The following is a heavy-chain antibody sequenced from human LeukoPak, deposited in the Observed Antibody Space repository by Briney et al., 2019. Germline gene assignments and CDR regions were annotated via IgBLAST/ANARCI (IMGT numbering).Heavy chain of an antibody. CDR1: GGTFSSYA. CDR2: IIPILGIA. V-gene: IGHV1-69*04. D-gene: IGHD3-3*01. CDR3: ARGSLEWLFGVDR. Sequence: SVKVSCKASGGTFSSYAISWVRQAPGQGLEWMGRIIPILGIANYAQKFQGRVTITADKSTSTAYMELSSLRSEDTAVYYCARGSLEWLFGVDRWGQGTLLTVSS. J-gene: IGHJ5*02.